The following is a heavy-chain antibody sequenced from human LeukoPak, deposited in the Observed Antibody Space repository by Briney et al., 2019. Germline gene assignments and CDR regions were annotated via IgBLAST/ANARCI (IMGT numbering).Heavy chain of an antibody. J-gene: IGHJ4*02. CDR2: ISYDGSNK. Sequence: GGSLRLSCAASGFTFGSSAMTWVRQAPGRGLEWVAVISYDGSNKYYADSVKGRFTISRDNSKNTLYLQMNSLRAEDTAVYYCARSACDYWGQGTLVTVSS. CDR1: GFTFGSSA. CDR3: ARSACDY. V-gene: IGHV3-30-3*01.